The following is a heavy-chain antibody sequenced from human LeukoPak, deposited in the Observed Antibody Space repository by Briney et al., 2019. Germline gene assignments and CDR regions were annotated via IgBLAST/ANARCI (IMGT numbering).Heavy chain of an antibody. V-gene: IGHV1-2*02. D-gene: IGHD4-17*01. CDR1: GYTFTGYY. CDR2: INPNSGGT. CDR3: ARVVDYGDPDTPSPRHALFDY. Sequence: GASVKVSCKASGYTFTGYYMHWVRQAPGQGLEWMGWINPNSGGTNYAQKFQGRVTITADKSTSTAYMELSSLRSEDTAVYYCARVVDYGDPDTPSPRHALFDYWGQGTLVTVSS. J-gene: IGHJ4*02.